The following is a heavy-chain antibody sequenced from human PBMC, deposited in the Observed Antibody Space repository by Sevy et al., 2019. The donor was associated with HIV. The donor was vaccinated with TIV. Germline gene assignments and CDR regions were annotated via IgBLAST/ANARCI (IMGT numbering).Heavy chain of an antibody. CDR2: ISYDGSNK. CDR3: ARSGIDELGCSSTSCHYYNWFDP. D-gene: IGHD2-2*01. CDR1: GFTFSSYA. J-gene: IGHJ5*02. V-gene: IGHV3-30-3*01. Sequence: GGSLRLSCAASGFTFSSYAMHWVRQAPGKGLEWVAVISYDGSNKYYADSVKGRFTISRDNSKNTLYLQMNSLRAEDTAVYYCARSGIDELGCSSTSCHYYNWFDPWGQGTLDTVSS.